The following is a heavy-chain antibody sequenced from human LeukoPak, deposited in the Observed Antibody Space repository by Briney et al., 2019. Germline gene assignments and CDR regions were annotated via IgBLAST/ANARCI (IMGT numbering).Heavy chain of an antibody. Sequence: SETLSLTCTVSGYSISSGYYWGWIRQPPGKGLEWIGSIYHSGSTYYNPSLKSRVTISVDTSKNQFSLKLSSVTAADTAVYYCARFAIIAEAAFDIWGQGTMVTVSS. D-gene: IGHD3-10*01. CDR2: IYHSGST. V-gene: IGHV4-38-2*02. J-gene: IGHJ3*02. CDR3: ARFAIIAEAAFDI. CDR1: GYSISSGYY.